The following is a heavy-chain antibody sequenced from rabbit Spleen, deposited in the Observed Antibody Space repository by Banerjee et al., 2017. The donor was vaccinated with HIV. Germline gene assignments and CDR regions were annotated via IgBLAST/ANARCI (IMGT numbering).Heavy chain of an antibody. D-gene: IGHD1-1*01. Sequence: QEQLTETGGGLVQPGGSLTLSCKASGIDFNTYGVSWVRQGPDKGLEWIGYIDPIFHSAIYANWVNGRFTISSHNAQYTVDLQMNSLTAADTATYFCARYYIFYGMDLWGQGTLVTVS. V-gene: IGHV1S47*01. CDR1: GIDFNTYG. J-gene: IGHJ6*01. CDR3: ARYYIFYGMDL. CDR2: IDPIFHSA.